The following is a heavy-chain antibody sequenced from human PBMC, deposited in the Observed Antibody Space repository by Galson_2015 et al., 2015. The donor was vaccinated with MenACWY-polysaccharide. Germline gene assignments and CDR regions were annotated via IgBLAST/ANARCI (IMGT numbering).Heavy chain of an antibody. J-gene: IGHJ5*02. Sequence: SETLSLTCTVSGGSMSPYHWTWIRQSPGKGLEWLGRIHYSWGTKYSPSLKSRVTISVDTSENQFSLKLRSVTTADTAVYYCARIGGMNKGNYYNYGWFDPWGQGTLVTVSS. CDR1: GGSMSPYH. V-gene: IGHV4-59*01. CDR2: IHYSWGT. CDR3: ARIGGMNKGNYYNYGWFDP. D-gene: IGHD3-22*01.